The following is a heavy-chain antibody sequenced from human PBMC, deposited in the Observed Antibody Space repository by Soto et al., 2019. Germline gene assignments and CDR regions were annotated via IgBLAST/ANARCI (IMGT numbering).Heavy chain of an antibody. D-gene: IGHD2-8*02. V-gene: IGHV1-69*01. CDR2: IIPIFGTA. CDR1: GGTFSSYA. Sequence: GPQVKVSCKASGGTFSSYASSWVRQAPGQGLEWMGGIIPIFGTANYAQKFQGRVTITADESTSTAYMELSSLRSEDTAVYYCARRMEPGGAFDIWGQGTMVTVSS. CDR3: ARRMEPGGAFDI. J-gene: IGHJ3*02.